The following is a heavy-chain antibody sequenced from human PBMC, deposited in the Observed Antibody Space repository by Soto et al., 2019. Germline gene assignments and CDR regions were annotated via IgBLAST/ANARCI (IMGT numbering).Heavy chain of an antibody. CDR1: GGSIRSSSYY. CDR3: ASHNGYYYYYYMDV. CDR2: IYYGGST. D-gene: IGHD2-8*01. J-gene: IGHJ6*03. Sequence: SETLSLTCIVSGGSIRSSSYYWGWIRQPPGKGLEWIGSIYYGGSTYYNPSLESRVTISVDTSKNQFSLKLNSVTAADTAMYYWASHNGYYYYYYMDVWGKGTTVTVSS. V-gene: IGHV4-39*01.